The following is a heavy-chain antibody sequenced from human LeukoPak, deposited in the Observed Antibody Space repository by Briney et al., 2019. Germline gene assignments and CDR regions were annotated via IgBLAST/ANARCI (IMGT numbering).Heavy chain of an antibody. V-gene: IGHV4-59*12. CDR3: ARDAGYSGYDRLDY. D-gene: IGHD5-12*01. Sequence: SETLSLTCSVSGGSINNYYWNWIRQPPGKGLEWIGYIYYSGNTRYNPSLQSRVTMSIGTSKTQFSLKLDSVTAADTAVYYCARDAGYSGYDRLDYWGQGTLVTVSS. J-gene: IGHJ4*02. CDR2: IYYSGNT. CDR1: GGSINNYY.